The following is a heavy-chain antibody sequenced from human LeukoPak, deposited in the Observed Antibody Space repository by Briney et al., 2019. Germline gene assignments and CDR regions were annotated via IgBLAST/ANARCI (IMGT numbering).Heavy chain of an antibody. CDR3: ARQYYDILTGHYNFPDY. Sequence: GGSLRLSCTASGFTFSSYAMHWVRQAPGKGLEWVAVIRFDGTTKYYVDSVKGRFTLSRDNSKNALYLQMNSLRAEDTAVYYCARQYYDILTGHYNFPDYWGQGTLVTVSP. CDR1: GFTFSSYA. V-gene: IGHV3-33*01. CDR2: IRFDGTTK. J-gene: IGHJ4*02. D-gene: IGHD3-9*01.